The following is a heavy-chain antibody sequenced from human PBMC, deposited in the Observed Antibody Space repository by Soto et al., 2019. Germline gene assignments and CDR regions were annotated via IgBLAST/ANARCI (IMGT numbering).Heavy chain of an antibody. CDR2: ISGTGFTT. CDR1: GVNFRNYD. Sequence: PGGSLRLTCTASGVNFRNYDVIWVRQAPGGGLEWIAFISGTGFTTYYADSAWPRFAISRDNSQSALFLQMDSLTVDDSGIYFCARGGVYWGQGVPVTVSS. J-gene: IGHJ4*02. V-gene: IGHV3-48*03. CDR3: ARGGVY. D-gene: IGHD2-8*01.